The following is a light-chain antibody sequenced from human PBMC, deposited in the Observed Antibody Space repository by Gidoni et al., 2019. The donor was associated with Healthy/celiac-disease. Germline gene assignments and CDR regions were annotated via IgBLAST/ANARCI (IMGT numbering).Light chain of an antibody. CDR2: QGS. CDR1: KLGDKY. J-gene: IGLJ2*01. Sequence: SYELTQPPSVSVSPGQTASITCSGDKLGDKYACWYQQKPGQAPVLVIYQGSKRPSGLPERFSCSNSGNTATLTISGTQAMDEADYYCQAWDSSTAWGGVFGGGTKLTVL. CDR3: QAWDSSTAWGGV. V-gene: IGLV3-1*01.